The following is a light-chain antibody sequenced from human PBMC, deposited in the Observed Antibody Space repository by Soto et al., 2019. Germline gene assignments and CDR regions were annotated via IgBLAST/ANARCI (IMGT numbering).Light chain of an antibody. CDR2: EVS. V-gene: IGLV2-14*01. Sequence: QSALTQPASVSGSPGQSITISCTGTSSDTAGYNYVSWYQQHPGKAPKLMIYEVSNQPSGISDRFSGFKSANTAYLTISGVQPEDEADYHCSSYTTIKTVVFGGGTKLTVL. J-gene: IGLJ2*01. CDR1: SSDTAGYNY. CDR3: SSYTTIKTVV.